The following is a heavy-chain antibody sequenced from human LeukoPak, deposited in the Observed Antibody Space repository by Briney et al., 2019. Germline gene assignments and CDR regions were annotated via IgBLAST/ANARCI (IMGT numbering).Heavy chain of an antibody. CDR1: GGSFSGYY. CDR3: ARVKYARWDAFDI. J-gene: IGHJ3*02. Sequence: SETLSLTCAVYGGSFSGYYWSWIRQPPGKGLEWIGEINHSGSTNYNPSLKSRVTISVDTSKNQFSLKLSSVTAADTAVYYCARVKYARWDAFDIWGQGTMVTVSS. V-gene: IGHV4-34*01. CDR2: INHSGST. D-gene: IGHD2-8*01.